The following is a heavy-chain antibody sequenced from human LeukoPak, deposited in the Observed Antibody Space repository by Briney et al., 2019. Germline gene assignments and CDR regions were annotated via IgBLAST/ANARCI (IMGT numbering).Heavy chain of an antibody. CDR3: SRGGSGYYQANWFDP. Sequence: GGSLRLSCTASGFTFGDYAMSWFRQAPGKGLEWVGFIRSKAHGGTTEYAASVKGRSTISREDSKSIAYLQMNSLKTEDTAVYYRSRGGSGYYQANWFDPWGQGTLVTVSS. J-gene: IGHJ5*02. CDR1: GFTFGDYA. V-gene: IGHV3-49*03. CDR2: IRSKAHGGTT. D-gene: IGHD5-12*01.